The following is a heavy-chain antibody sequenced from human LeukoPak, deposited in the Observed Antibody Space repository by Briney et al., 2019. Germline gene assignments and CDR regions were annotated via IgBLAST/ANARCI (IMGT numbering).Heavy chain of an antibody. CDR1: GFTFTNYW. V-gene: IGHV3-7*01. Sequence: PGGSLRLSCAASGFTFTNYWMSWVRQAPGKGLEWAAIISEDGGDIYYVGSVKGRFTISRDNAKNSLYLQMNSLRAEDTAVYYCVRDRGSGSSQTHEFFEHWGQGTLVTVSS. J-gene: IGHJ1*01. D-gene: IGHD1-26*01. CDR3: VRDRGSGSSQTHEFFEH. CDR2: ISEDGGDI.